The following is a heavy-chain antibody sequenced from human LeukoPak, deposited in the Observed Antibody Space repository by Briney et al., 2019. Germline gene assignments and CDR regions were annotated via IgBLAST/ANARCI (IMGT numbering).Heavy chain of an antibody. V-gene: IGHV3-23*01. J-gene: IGHJ6*03. CDR2: ISGSGGST. CDR1: GFTFTGYW. Sequence: GGSLRLSCAASGFTFTGYWMSWVRQAPGKGLEWVSAISGSGGSTYYADSVKGRFTISRDNSKNTLYLQMNSLRAEDTAVYYCAKDSYCSSTSCYYYYYYYMDVWGKGTTVTVSS. CDR3: AKDSYCSSTSCYYYYYYYMDV. D-gene: IGHD2-2*01.